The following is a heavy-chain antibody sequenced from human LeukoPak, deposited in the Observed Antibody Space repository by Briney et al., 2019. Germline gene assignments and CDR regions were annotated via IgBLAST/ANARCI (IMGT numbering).Heavy chain of an antibody. Sequence: GRSLRLSCAAAGFTFSSYTMNWVRQAPGNGREWVSSISSSSSYIYYADSVKGRFTISRDNAKNSLYLQMNSLRAEDTAVYYWARGEGGAACDIWGQGPMVTVSS. CDR1: GFTFSSYT. D-gene: IGHD3-16*01. CDR2: ISSSSSYI. CDR3: ARGEGGAACDI. V-gene: IGHV3-21*01. J-gene: IGHJ3*02.